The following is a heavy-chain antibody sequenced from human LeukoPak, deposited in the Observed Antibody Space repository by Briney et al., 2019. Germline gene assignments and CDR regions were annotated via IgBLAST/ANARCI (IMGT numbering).Heavy chain of an antibody. J-gene: IGHJ5*02. CDR1: GGSISSYC. CDR2: IYYSGST. Sequence: PSETLSLTCTVSGGSISSYCWSWIRQPPGKGLEWIGYIYYSGSTNYNPSLKSRVTISVDTSKNQFSLKLSSVTAADTAVYYCARDICSFTWFDPWGQGTLVTVSS. D-gene: IGHD6-6*01. CDR3: ARDICSFTWFDP. V-gene: IGHV4-59*12.